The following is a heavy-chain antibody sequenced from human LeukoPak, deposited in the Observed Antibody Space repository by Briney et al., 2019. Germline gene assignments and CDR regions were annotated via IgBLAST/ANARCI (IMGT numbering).Heavy chain of an antibody. D-gene: IGHD3-16*01. CDR2: INHSGST. J-gene: IGHJ4*02. Sequence: SETLSLTCAVYGGSFSGYYWSWIRQPPGKGLEWIGEINHSGSTNYNPSLKSRVTISVDTSKNQFSLKLSSVTAADTAVYYCARGGGSFDYWGQGTLVIVSS. CDR3: ARGGGSFDY. V-gene: IGHV4-34*01. CDR1: GGSFSGYY.